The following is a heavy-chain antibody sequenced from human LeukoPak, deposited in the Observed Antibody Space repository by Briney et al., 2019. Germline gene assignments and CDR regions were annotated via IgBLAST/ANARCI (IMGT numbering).Heavy chain of an antibody. D-gene: IGHD4-11*01. CDR3: VRGYSTSLAPFDY. Sequence: ASVKVSCKASGYTFTSYHMHWVRQAPGQGLEWMGIIDPSGGSTSYAQKFQGRVTLTKDTSTSAVYMELSSLRSEETALYYCVRGYSTSLAPFDYWGQGTLVTVSS. CDR1: GYTFTSYH. V-gene: IGHV1-46*01. CDR2: IDPSGGST. J-gene: IGHJ4*02.